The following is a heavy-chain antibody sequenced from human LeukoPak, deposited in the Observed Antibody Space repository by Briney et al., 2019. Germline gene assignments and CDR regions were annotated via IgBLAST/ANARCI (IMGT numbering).Heavy chain of an antibody. V-gene: IGHV1-2*02. J-gene: IGHJ2*01. Sequence: ASVKVSCKASGYTSTGYYMHWVRQAPGQGLEWMGWINPNSGGTNYAQKFQGRVTMTRDTSISTAYMELSRLRSDDTAVYYCARGLVPGGYYDGVYFDFWGRGTLVTVSS. CDR3: ARGLVPGGYYDGVYFDF. CDR2: INPNSGGT. D-gene: IGHD3-3*01. CDR1: GYTSTGYY.